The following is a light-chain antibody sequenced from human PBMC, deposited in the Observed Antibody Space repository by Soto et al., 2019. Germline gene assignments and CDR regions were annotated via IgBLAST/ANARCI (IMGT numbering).Light chain of an antibody. Sequence: FQLAPFSSILSASLGDRVTISWRASQSVSGWLAWYQQKPGEAPKLLIYDASALPRGVPSRFSGSGSGTDFTLTISRLEPEGFAVYFCYQYDSSPWTFGQGTKVDIK. CDR2: DAS. V-gene: IGKV1-5*01. CDR1: QSVSGW. J-gene: IGKJ1*01. CDR3: YQYDSSPWT.